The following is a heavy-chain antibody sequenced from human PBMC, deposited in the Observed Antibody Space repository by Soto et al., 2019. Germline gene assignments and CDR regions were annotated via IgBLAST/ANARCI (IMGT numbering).Heavy chain of an antibody. D-gene: IGHD2-8*01. V-gene: IGHV1-18*01. CDR2: ISAYNGNT. CDR1: GYTFTSYG. J-gene: IGHJ3*02. CDR3: ARDRGYCTNGVCRNDAFDI. Sequence: ASVKVSCKASGYTFTSYGISWVRQAPGQGLEWMGWISAYNGNTNYAQKLQGRATMTTDTSTSTAYMELRSLRSDDTAVYYCARDRGYCTNGVCRNDAFDIWGQGTMVTVSS.